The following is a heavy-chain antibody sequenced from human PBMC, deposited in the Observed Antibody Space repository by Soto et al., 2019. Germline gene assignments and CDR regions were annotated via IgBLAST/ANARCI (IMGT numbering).Heavy chain of an antibody. J-gene: IGHJ6*02. V-gene: IGHV3-23*01. D-gene: IGHD3-10*01. CDR3: AREPMVRGVIIGKFGMDV. CDR1: GFTFNIYA. Sequence: SWSASGFTFNIYAMNCVLQGRGKELDWVSAISGSGAGTYYADSVKGLFTISRDNSKNTLYLQMNSLRAEDTAVYYCAREPMVRGVIIGKFGMDVWGQGTTVTVSS. CDR2: ISGSGAGT.